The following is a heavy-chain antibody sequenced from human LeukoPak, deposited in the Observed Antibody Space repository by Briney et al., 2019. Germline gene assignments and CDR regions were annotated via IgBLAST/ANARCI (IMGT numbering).Heavy chain of an antibody. J-gene: IGHJ5*02. Sequence: GGSLRLSCAASGFTFSSYSMNWVRQAPGKGLEWVSSFSISSSYIYYADSVKGRFTISRDNAKNSLYLQMNSLRAEDTAVYYCASSVGYCTNGVCFNWFDPWGQGTLVTVSS. CDR3: ASSVGYCTNGVCFNWFDP. V-gene: IGHV3-21*01. D-gene: IGHD2-8*01. CDR1: GFTFSSYS. CDR2: FSISSSYI.